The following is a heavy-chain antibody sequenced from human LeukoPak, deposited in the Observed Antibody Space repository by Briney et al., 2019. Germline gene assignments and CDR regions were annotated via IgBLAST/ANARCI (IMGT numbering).Heavy chain of an antibody. J-gene: IGHJ5*02. CDR2: IYYSGST. CDR3: ARDGSTLGP. D-gene: IGHD1-26*01. CDR1: GGSISSSSYY. Sequence: SETLSLTCTVSGGSISSSSYYWGWIRQPPGRGLEWIGSIYYSGSTYYNPSLKSRVTISVDTSKNQFSLKLSSVTAADTAVYYCARDGSTLGPWGQGTLVTVSS. V-gene: IGHV4-39*07.